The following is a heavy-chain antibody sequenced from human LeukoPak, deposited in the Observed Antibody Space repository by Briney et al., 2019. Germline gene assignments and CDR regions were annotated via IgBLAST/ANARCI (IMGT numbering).Heavy chain of an antibody. V-gene: IGHV1-8*01. D-gene: IGHD6-13*01. CDR1: GYAFTSYD. CDR3: ARGLLTAAADDY. Sequence: GASVKVSCKASGYAFTSYDINWVRQATGQGLEWMGWMNPNSGNTGYAQKFQGRVTMTRNTSISTAYMELSSLRSEDTAVYYCARGLLTAAADDYWGQGTLVTVPS. J-gene: IGHJ4*02. CDR2: MNPNSGNT.